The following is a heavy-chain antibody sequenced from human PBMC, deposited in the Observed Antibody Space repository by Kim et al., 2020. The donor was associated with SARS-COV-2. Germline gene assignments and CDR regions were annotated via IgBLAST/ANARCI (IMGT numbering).Heavy chain of an antibody. CDR1: GFIFKNAW. V-gene: IGHV3-15*01. J-gene: IGHJ1*01. CDR3: TGEDYLWGTYRP. CDR2: IKSKTDGGTI. Sequence: GGSLRLSCAASGFIFKNAWMSWVRQGPGKGLERIGHIKSKTDGGTIDYAALVKGRFIISRDDTKNTPFLQMNSLKTEDTAVYFCTGEDYLWGTYRPWGQG. D-gene: IGHD3-16*02.